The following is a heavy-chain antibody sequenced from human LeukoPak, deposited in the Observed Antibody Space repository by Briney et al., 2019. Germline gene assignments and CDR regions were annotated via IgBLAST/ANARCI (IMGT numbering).Heavy chain of an antibody. CDR3: AKDRGYDILRIWFDP. J-gene: IGHJ5*02. CDR2: ISGSGGNT. CDR1: GFTFSSYA. V-gene: IGHV3-23*01. D-gene: IGHD3-9*01. Sequence: PGGSLRLSCAASGFTFSSYAMNWVRQAPGKGLEWVSGISGSGGNTYYADSVKGRFTVSRDNSKNTLSLQMNTLRAEDTAVYYCAKDRGYDILRIWFDPWGQGTLVTVSS.